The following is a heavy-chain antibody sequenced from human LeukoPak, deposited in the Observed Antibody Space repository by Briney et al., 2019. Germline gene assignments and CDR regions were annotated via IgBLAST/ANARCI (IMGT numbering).Heavy chain of an antibody. J-gene: IGHJ3*02. CDR1: GFTFSSYG. CDR3: TTDNTYYYDSSYAFDI. D-gene: IGHD3-22*01. CDR2: IRYDGSNK. Sequence: SGGSLRLSCAASGFTFSSYGMHWVRQAPGKGLEWVAFIRYDGSNKYYADSVKGRFTISRDNSKNTLYLQMNSLKTEDTAVYYCTTDNTYYYDSSYAFDIWGQGTMVTVSS. V-gene: IGHV3-30*02.